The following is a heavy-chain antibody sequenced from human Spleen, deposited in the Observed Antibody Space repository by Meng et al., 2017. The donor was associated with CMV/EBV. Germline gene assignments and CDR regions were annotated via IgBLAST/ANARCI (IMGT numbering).Heavy chain of an antibody. CDR2: ISPTSGYL. Sequence: GESLKISCAASGFIFRSYTMNWVRQAPGKGLEWVSSISPTSGYLSYADSVKGRFTISRDNANGSLLLQMSTLKVDDTAVYYCARCLTVTNCYFDLWGRGTLVTVSS. D-gene: IGHD4-11*01. J-gene: IGHJ2*01. CDR1: GFIFRSYT. CDR3: ARCLTVTNCYFDL. V-gene: IGHV3-21*06.